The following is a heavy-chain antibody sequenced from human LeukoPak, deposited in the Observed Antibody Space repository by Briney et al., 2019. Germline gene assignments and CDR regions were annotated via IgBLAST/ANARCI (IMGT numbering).Heavy chain of an antibody. CDR3: TTLSHDMHY. Sequence: GGSLSLSCAASGFTFTNAGMTWVRPAPGKGREWVVCIKGNPASGTPHSAAHVTGRLSISRDGSKNTLYLQINSLKSEDTDMYYCTTLSHDMHYWGQGTLVTVSP. CDR1: GFTFTNAG. J-gene: IGHJ4*02. D-gene: IGHD1-1*01. V-gene: IGHV3-15*01. CDR2: IKGNPASGTP.